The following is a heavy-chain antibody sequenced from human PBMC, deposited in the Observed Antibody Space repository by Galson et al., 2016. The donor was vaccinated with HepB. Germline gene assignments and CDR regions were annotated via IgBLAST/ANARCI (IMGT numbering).Heavy chain of an antibody. Sequence: PALVKPTQTLTLTCTFSGFSLSDEGECVGWVRQSPGRALEWLALIYWYDDKRYSTSLRDRLAITKDISKNQVVLTMTNMDPVDTGTYYCAHSVFSILTGPFDSWGQGALVAVSS. J-gene: IGHJ4*02. CDR3: AHSVFSILTGPFDS. CDR1: GFSLSDEGEC. D-gene: IGHD3-9*01. CDR2: IYWYDDK. V-gene: IGHV2-5*01.